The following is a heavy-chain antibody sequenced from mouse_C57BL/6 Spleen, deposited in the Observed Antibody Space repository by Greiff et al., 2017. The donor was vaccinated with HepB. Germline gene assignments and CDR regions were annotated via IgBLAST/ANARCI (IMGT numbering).Heavy chain of an antibody. V-gene: IGHV14-3*01. CDR1: GFNIKNTY. Sequence: EVQLQQSVAELVRPGASVKLSCTASGFNIKNTYMHWVKQRPEQGLEWIGRIDPANGNTKYDPKFQGKATITADTSSNTAYLQLSSLTSEDTAIFCVAFNWDGLDGYCDVWGKGTTVNVSS. CDR3: AFNWDGLDGYCDV. D-gene: IGHD4-1*02. CDR2: IDPANGNT. J-gene: IGHJ1*03.